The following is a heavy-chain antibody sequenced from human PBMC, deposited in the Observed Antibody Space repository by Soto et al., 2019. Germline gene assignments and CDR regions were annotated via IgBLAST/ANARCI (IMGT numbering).Heavy chain of an antibody. CDR3: AVDVLRFLEWLSY. D-gene: IGHD3-3*01. Sequence: ASVYVSYMASGHTYTSCDIHLVRQATGQGLEWMGWMNPNSGNTGYAQKFQGRVTMTRNTSISTAYMELSSLRSEDTAVYYCAVDVLRFLEWLSYWGQGTLVTVSS. J-gene: IGHJ4*02. CDR1: GHTYTSCD. CDR2: MNPNSGNT. V-gene: IGHV1-8*01.